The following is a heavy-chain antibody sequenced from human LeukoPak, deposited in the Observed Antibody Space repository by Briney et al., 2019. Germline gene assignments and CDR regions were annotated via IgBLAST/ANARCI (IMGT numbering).Heavy chain of an antibody. Sequence: PSETQSLTCTVSGGSISSGSYYWSWIRQPAGKGLEWIGEINHSGSTNYNPSLKSRVTVSVDRSKSQFSLKLSSVTAADTAVYYCARHGLVAARHAFDIWGQGTMVTVSS. D-gene: IGHD6-6*01. J-gene: IGHJ3*02. V-gene: IGHV4-61*10. CDR3: ARHGLVAARHAFDI. CDR1: GGSISSGSYY. CDR2: INHSGST.